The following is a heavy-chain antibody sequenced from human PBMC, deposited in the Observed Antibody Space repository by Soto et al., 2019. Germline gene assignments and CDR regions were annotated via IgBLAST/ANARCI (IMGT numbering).Heavy chain of an antibody. CDR1: GGSFSGYY. CDR2: INHSGST. D-gene: IGHD6-13*01. J-gene: IGHJ4*02. Sequence: NPSETLSLTCAVYGGSFSGYYWSWIRQPPGKGLEWIGEINHSGSTNYNPSLKSRVTISVDTSKNQFSLKLSSVTAADTAVYYCARQGYSSSWYDYWGQETLVTVSS. V-gene: IGHV4-34*01. CDR3: ARQGYSSSWYDY.